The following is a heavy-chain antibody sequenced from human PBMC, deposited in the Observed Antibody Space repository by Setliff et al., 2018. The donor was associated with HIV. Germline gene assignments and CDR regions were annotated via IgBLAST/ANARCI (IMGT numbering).Heavy chain of an antibody. J-gene: IGHJ3*02. V-gene: IGHV4-4*07. Sequence: PSETLSLTCTVSNVSINSYYWSWIRQPAGKGLEWIGHIYTTGSTNYNPSLKSRVTIPVDTSKNQFSLKLSSVTAADTAVYYCARVQWDLLYVPDAFDIWGQGIMVTVSS. CDR2: IYTTGST. CDR3: ARVQWDLLYVPDAFDI. D-gene: IGHD1-26*01. CDR1: NVSINSYY.